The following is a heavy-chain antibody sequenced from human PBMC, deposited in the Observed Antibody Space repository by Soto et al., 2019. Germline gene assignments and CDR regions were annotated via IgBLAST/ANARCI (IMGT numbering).Heavy chain of an antibody. D-gene: IGHD2-8*01. J-gene: IGHJ6*02. V-gene: IGHV1-2*02. CDR1: GYTFTGYY. CDR3: ARPYEEVPPCNNAVCNYLVGHGMDV. CDR2: INPISGGT. Sequence: QVQLVQSGAEVKKPGASVKVSCKASGYTFTGYYMHWVRQAPGQGLEWMGRINPISGGTNSVQKFQGRVTMTRDTSVSTAYMDLSRLRSDATAVYYCARPYEEVPPCNNAVCNYLVGHGMDVWGQGPTVTVSS.